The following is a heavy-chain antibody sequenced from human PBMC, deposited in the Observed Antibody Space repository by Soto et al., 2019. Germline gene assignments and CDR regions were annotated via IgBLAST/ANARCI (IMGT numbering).Heavy chain of an antibody. Sequence: PGGSLRLSCAASGFTFSSYEMNWVRQAPGKGLEWVSYISSSGSTIYYADSVKGRFTISRDNAKNSLYLQMNSLRAEDTAVYYCARDFIVVVPAAIREAYYYYGMDVWGQGTTVTVSS. CDR2: ISSSGSTI. J-gene: IGHJ6*02. CDR3: ARDFIVVVPAAIREAYYYYGMDV. V-gene: IGHV3-48*03. D-gene: IGHD2-2*02. CDR1: GFTFSSYE.